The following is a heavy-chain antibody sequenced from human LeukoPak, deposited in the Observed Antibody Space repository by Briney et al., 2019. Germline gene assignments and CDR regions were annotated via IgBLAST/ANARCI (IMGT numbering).Heavy chain of an antibody. CDR2: INYSGTT. J-gene: IGHJ4*02. V-gene: IGHV4-39*01. CDR1: GGSISGSSYH. D-gene: IGHD5-18*01. Sequence: SETLSLTCTGSGGSISGSSYHWGWIRHSPGKGLEWIGSINYSGTTYYNPSLKSRVTISVDTSKNQFSLRVSSVTAADTAVYYCATTYSYTSGGYDYWGQGTLVTVSS. CDR3: ATTYSYTSGGYDY.